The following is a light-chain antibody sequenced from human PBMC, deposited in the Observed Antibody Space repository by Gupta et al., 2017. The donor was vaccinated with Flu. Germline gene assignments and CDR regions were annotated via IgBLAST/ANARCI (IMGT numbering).Light chain of an antibody. V-gene: IGLV2-23*01. CDR2: DGS. CDR1: SSDLDVYNL. J-gene: IGLJ1*01. CDR3: CSYATGSTYV. Sequence: SAPAPPCPVFGSPGTFVHLLLHWISSDLDVYNLVSWYQLLPGKAPKLIIYDGSKRPSGVSDRFSGSKTGNTASLTISGLQLEDEADYFCCSYATGSTYVFGSGTKLIVL.